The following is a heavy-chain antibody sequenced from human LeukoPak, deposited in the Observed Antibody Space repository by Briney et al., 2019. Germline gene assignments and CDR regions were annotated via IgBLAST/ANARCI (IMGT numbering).Heavy chain of an antibody. Sequence: GGSLRLSCAASGFTFSSYAMHWVRQAPGKGLEWVAVISYNGSNKYYADSVKGRFTISRDNSKNTLYLQMNSLRAEDTAVYYCASTGSRLGDAFDIWGQGTMVTVSS. CDR1: GFTFSSYA. CDR2: ISYNGSNK. V-gene: IGHV3-30*01. D-gene: IGHD2-15*01. CDR3: ASTGSRLGDAFDI. J-gene: IGHJ3*02.